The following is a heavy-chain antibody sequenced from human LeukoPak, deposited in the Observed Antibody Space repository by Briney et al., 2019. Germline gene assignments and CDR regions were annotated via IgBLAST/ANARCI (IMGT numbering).Heavy chain of an antibody. Sequence: PGGSLRLSCAASGFTFSSYGMHWVRQAPGKGLEWVAVIWYDGSNKYYADSVKGRFTISRDNSKNTLYLQMNSLRAEDTAVYYCAKDWYSSSWYPSFDYWGQGTLVTVSS. D-gene: IGHD6-13*01. CDR3: AKDWYSSSWYPSFDY. CDR1: GFTFSSYG. CDR2: IWYDGSNK. V-gene: IGHV3-33*06. J-gene: IGHJ4*02.